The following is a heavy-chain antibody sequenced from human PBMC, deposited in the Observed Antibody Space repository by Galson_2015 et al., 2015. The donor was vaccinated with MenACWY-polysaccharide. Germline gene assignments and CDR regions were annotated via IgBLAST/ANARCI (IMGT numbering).Heavy chain of an antibody. CDR1: GYTFTSYE. D-gene: IGHD1-1*01. J-gene: IGHJ4*02. CDR2: LNPNSGNT. V-gene: IGHV1-8*01. Sequence: SVKVSCKASGYTFTSYEINWVRQATGQGLEWMGWLNPNSGNTGFAQKFQDRVTMTWDTSISTAYMELSSLRSEDAAVYYCVRDPYPGPRSGPDYWGQGTLVTVS. CDR3: VRDPYPGPRSGPDY.